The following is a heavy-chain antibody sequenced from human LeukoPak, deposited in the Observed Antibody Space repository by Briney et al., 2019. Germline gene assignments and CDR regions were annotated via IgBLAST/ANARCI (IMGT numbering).Heavy chain of an antibody. V-gene: IGHV4-34*01. CDR1: GGSFSGYY. D-gene: IGHD3-10*01. J-gene: IGHJ4*02. CDR3: ARSGTRRSYGSGSPPSY. CDR2: INHSGST. Sequence: PSETLALTCAVYGGSFSGYYWSWIRQPPGKGLEWIGEINHSGSTDYNPSLKSRVTISVDTSKNQFSLKLSSVTAAEPAVYYCARSGTRRSYGSGSPPSYWGQGTLVTVSS.